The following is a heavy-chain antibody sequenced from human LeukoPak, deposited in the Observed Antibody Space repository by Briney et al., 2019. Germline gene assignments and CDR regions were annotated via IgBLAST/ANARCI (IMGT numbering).Heavy chain of an antibody. CDR3: ARTPATVTSYYMDV. D-gene: IGHD4-17*01. CDR2: IYHSGST. J-gene: IGHJ6*03. CDR1: GGSISSSNW. Sequence: SETLSLTCAVSGGSISSSNWWSWVRQPPGKGLERIGEIYHSGSTYYNPSLKSRVTISVDTSKNQFSLKLSSVTAADTAVYYCARTPATVTSYYMDVWGKGTTVTISS. V-gene: IGHV4-4*02.